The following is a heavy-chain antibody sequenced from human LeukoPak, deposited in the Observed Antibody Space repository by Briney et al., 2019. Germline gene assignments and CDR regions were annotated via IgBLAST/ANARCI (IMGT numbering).Heavy chain of an antibody. CDR2: ISSSGSTK. J-gene: IGHJ4*02. V-gene: IGHV3-48*03. D-gene: IGHD4-17*01. Sequence: PGGSLRLSCAASGFTFSSYEMNWVRQAPGKGLEWVSYISSSGSTKYYADSVKGRFTISRDNAKNSLYLQMNSLRAEDTAIYYCAREEVGLGDDFDYWGQGTLVTVSS. CDR1: GFTFSSYE. CDR3: AREEVGLGDDFDY.